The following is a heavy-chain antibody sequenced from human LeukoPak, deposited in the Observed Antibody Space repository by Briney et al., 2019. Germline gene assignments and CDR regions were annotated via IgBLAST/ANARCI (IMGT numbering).Heavy chain of an antibody. D-gene: IGHD3-10*01. V-gene: IGHV3-23*01. CDR2: ISGSGGST. J-gene: IGHJ6*03. Sequence: PGGSLRLSCAASGFTFSSYAMSWVRQAPGKGLEWVSTISGSGGSTYYADSVKGRFTISRDNSKNTLYLQMNSLRAEDTAVYYCAKWRYGSGSYYSYYYYMDVWGKGTTVTISS. CDR1: GFTFSSYA. CDR3: AKWRYGSGSYYSYYYYMDV.